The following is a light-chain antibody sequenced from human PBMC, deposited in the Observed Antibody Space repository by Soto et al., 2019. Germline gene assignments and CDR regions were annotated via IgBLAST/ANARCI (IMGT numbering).Light chain of an antibody. CDR2: AAS. CDR3: QQLNSYPRT. CDR1: QGINNY. J-gene: IGKJ2*01. V-gene: IGKV1-9*01. Sequence: DIQLTQSPSFLSASIRDRVTITCRASQGINNYLAWYQQKPGKAPKLLMYAASTLQSGVPSRFSGSGSGTEFTLTITSLQPEDFATYYCQQLNSYPRTFGQGTKLEI.